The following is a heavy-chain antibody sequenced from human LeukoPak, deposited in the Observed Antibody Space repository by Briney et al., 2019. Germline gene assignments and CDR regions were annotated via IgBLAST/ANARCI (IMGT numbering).Heavy chain of an antibody. Sequence: GGSLRLSCAASGFTFSSYAMSWVRQAPGKGLEWISSISSGATNTYYVDSVKGRFTISRDSSNTTLFLQMTRLRAEDTAIYFCARARSMLILRSSFDYWGQGALVTVSS. J-gene: IGHJ4*02. CDR1: GFTFSSYA. CDR3: ARARSMLILRSSFDY. CDR2: ISSGATNT. D-gene: IGHD2-21*02. V-gene: IGHV3-23*01.